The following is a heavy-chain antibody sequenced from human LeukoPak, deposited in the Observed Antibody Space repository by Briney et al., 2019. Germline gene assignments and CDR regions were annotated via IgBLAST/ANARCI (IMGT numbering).Heavy chain of an antibody. J-gene: IGHJ3*02. Sequence: GGSLRLSCAASGFTFSDHYMDWVRQAPGKGLEWVGRTRNKANSYTTEYAASVKGRFTISRDDSKNSLYLQMNSLKTEDTAVYYCARFYSGSYHDVFDIWGQGTMVTVSS. V-gene: IGHV3-72*01. CDR2: TRNKANSYTT. CDR1: GFTFSDHY. D-gene: IGHD1-26*01. CDR3: ARFYSGSYHDVFDI.